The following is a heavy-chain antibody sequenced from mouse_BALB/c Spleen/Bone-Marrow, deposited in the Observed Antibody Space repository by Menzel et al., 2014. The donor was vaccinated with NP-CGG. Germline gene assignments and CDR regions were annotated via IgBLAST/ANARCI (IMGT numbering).Heavy chain of an antibody. CDR1: GYTFTSYW. CDR2: ISPSDSYT. Sequence: QVQLKDSGAELVRPGASVQLSCKASGYTFTSYWINWVKQRPGQGLEWIGNISPSDSYTNYNQKFRDKATLTVDKFSSTAYMQLSSPASEDSAVYFRARSGEGRTYYFDFWGQGTILTVSS. V-gene: IGHV1-69*02. CDR3: ARSGEGRTYYFDF. J-gene: IGHJ2*01. D-gene: IGHD1-3*01.